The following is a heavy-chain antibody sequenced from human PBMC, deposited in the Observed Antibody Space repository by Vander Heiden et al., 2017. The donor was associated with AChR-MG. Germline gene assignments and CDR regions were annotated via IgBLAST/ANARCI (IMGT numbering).Heavy chain of an antibody. CDR1: GYSFTSYW. Sequence: EVQLVQSGAEVKKPGESLKISCKGSGYSFTSYWIGWVRQMPGKGLEWMGIIYPGDSDTRYSPSFQGQVTISADKSISTAYLQWSSLKASDTAMYYCARHVGVEGYCTNGVCYHLDYWGQGTLVTVSS. J-gene: IGHJ4*02. CDR2: IYPGDSDT. D-gene: IGHD2-8*01. CDR3: ARHVGVEGYCTNGVCYHLDY. V-gene: IGHV5-51*01.